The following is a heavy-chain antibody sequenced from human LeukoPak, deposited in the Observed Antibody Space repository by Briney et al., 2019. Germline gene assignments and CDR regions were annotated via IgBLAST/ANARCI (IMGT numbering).Heavy chain of an antibody. CDR3: AYLDSSGFYYGRLRY. J-gene: IGHJ4*02. CDR2: VSSNGAKT. Sequence: PGGSLRLSCAASGFTFSSYAITWVRQAPGKGLEWVSAVSSNGAKTYYADSVKGRFTISRDNSKNTLYLQMSSLRAEDTAIYFCAYLDSSGFYYGRLRYWGQGTPVTVSS. CDR1: GFTFSSYA. V-gene: IGHV3-23*01. D-gene: IGHD3-22*01.